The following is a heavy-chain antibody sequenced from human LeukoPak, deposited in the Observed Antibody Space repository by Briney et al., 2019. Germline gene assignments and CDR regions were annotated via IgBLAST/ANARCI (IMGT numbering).Heavy chain of an antibody. CDR2: ISGSGGST. V-gene: IGHV3-23*01. J-gene: IGHJ4*02. CDR3: AKGSVGYCSGGSCYPLDY. D-gene: IGHD2-15*01. CDR1: GFTFSSYA. Sequence: GGSLRLSCAASGFTFSSYATSWVRQAPGKGLEWVSAISGSGGSTYYADSVKGRFTISRDNSKNTLYLQMNSLRAEDTAVYYCAKGSVGYCSGGSCYPLDYWGQGTLVTVSS.